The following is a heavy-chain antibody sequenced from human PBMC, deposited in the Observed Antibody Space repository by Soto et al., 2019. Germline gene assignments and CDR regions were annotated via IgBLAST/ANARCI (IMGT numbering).Heavy chain of an antibody. CDR1: GGSINSDDYY. CDR2: IYYSGST. V-gene: IGHV4-30-4*01. CDR3: VRVAVNYGDYDYYNGMDV. D-gene: IGHD4-17*01. Sequence: PSETLSLTCIVSGGSINSDDYYWSWIRQPPGKGLEWIGCIYYSGSTHYNPSLKSRVTISVDTSKNQFSLKLSSVTAADTAVYYCVRVAVNYGDYDYYNGMDVWGQGTTVTVSS. J-gene: IGHJ6*02.